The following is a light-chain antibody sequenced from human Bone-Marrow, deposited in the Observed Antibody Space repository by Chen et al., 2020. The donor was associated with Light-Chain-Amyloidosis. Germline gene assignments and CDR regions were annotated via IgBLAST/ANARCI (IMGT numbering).Light chain of an antibody. CDR1: DLPTKY. CDR3: QSTDSSGTYEVI. CDR2: RDT. Sequence: SSELTQPHSVSVSPGQTARITCSGDDLPTKYAYWYQQKPGPAPVLVIHRDTERPSGISERFSGASSRTTATVTISGVQAEDEADYHCQSTDSSGTYEVIIGGGTKLTVL. V-gene: IGLV3-25*03. J-gene: IGLJ2*01.